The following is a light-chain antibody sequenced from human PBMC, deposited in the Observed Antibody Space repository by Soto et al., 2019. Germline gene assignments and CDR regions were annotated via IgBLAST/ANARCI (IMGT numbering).Light chain of an antibody. CDR1: SSDVGAYEY. Sequence: QSVLTQPASVSGSPGQSITISCTGTSSDVGAYEYVSWYQQRPGKAPKYLIYEVRYRPSVVSDRFSGSKSGTTASLTISGLQAEDEADYYCSSYTTTDPYVFGTGTKVTVL. J-gene: IGLJ1*01. V-gene: IGLV2-14*01. CDR2: EVR. CDR3: SSYTTTDPYV.